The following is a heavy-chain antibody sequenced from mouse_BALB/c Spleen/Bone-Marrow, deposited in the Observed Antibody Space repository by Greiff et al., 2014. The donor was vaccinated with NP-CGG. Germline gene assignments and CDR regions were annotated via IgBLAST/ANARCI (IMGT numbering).Heavy chain of an antibody. CDR2: INSSGSYT. D-gene: IGHD4-1*01. J-gene: IGHJ4*01. CDR1: GFTFSSYA. Sequence: EVKLQESGGGLVKPGGSLKLSCAASGFTFSSYAMSWVRQTPEKRLEWVATINSSGSYTYYPDSVKGRFTISRDNAKNTLYLQMSSLRSEDTAMYYCARGDWDEAMDYWGQGTSVTVST. CDR3: ARGDWDEAMDY. V-gene: IGHV5-9-3*01.